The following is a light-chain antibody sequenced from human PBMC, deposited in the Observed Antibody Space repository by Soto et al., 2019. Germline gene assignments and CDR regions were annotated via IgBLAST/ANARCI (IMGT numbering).Light chain of an antibody. J-gene: IGLJ1*01. CDR2: TNN. CDR1: SSNIGSNY. V-gene: IGLV1-47*01. Sequence: QAVVTQPPSASGTPGQRVTISCSGSSSNIGSNYVYWYQQLPGTAPKLLIYTNNQRPSGVPDRFSGSKSGTSASLAISGLRSADEADYYCATWDDSLNGYVFGSGTKLTVL. CDR3: ATWDDSLNGYV.